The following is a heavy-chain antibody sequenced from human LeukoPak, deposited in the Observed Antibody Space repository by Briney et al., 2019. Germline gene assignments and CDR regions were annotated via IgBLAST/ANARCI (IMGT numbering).Heavy chain of an antibody. V-gene: IGHV4-59*01. Sequence: SETLSLTCTVSGGSISRYLWSWIRQPPGKGLEWIGNNHYSGSTNYHPSLKSRVTISVDTSKNQFSLKLSSVTAADTAVYYCARVDPYYFDYWGQGTLVTVSS. CDR3: ARVDPYYFDY. J-gene: IGHJ4*02. CDR2: NHYSGST. CDR1: GGSISRYL.